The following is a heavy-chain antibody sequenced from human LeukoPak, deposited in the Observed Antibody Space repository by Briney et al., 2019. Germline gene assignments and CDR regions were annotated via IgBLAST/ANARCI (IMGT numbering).Heavy chain of an antibody. CDR1: GFTFSRYA. D-gene: IGHD3-3*01. J-gene: IGHJ4*02. Sequence: GSLRLSCAASGFTFSRYAMNWVRQPPGKGLEWIGEINHSGSPNNNPSLKSRVSISFDTSKNQFSLKLTSVTAADTAVYYCGSRRTAMFGVIKGPIDYWGQGTLVTVSS. CDR3: GSRRTAMFGVIKGPIDY. CDR2: INHSGSP. V-gene: IGHV4-34*01.